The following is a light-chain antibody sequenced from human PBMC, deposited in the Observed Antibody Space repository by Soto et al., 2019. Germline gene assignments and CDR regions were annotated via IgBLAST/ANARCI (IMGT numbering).Light chain of an antibody. Sequence: DIVMTQSPLSLPVTPGEPASISCRSSQSLLYSNGYNYLDWYLQKPGQSPQLLICLGSNRSSGVPDRFSGSGSGTDFTLKISRVEAEDVGIYYCMQALQLRTFGQGTKVEIK. V-gene: IGKV2-28*01. CDR2: LGS. CDR1: QSLLYSNGYNY. CDR3: MQALQLRT. J-gene: IGKJ1*01.